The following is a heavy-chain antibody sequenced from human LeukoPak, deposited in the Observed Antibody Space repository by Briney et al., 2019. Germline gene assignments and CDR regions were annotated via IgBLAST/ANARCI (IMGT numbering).Heavy chain of an antibody. Sequence: KAPETLSLTCTVPGDSISSGMYYWSWLRQPAGKGLEWILRIDTSGSTNYNTSLKSRVTISVNTYKNQFFLKLSSVTAADTAVYYCAVSIAAAGTFAGDYYYYYGMDVWGQGTTVTVSS. CDR1: GDSISSGMYY. J-gene: IGHJ6*02. CDR2: IDTSGST. V-gene: IGHV4-61*02. CDR3: AVSIAAAGTFAGDYYYYYGMDV. D-gene: IGHD6-13*01.